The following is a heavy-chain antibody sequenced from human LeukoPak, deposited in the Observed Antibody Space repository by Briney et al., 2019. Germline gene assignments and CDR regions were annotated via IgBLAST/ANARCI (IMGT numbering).Heavy chain of an antibody. CDR1: GFTFDDYA. CDR3: AKDGGFGELLLN. J-gene: IGHJ4*02. D-gene: IGHD3-10*01. Sequence: AGGSLRLSCAASGFTFDDYAMHWVRQAPGKGLEWVSLISGDGGSTYYANSVKGRFTISRDNSKNSLYLQMNSLRTEDTALYYCAKDGGFGELLLNWGQGTLVTVSS. V-gene: IGHV3-43*02. CDR2: ISGDGGST.